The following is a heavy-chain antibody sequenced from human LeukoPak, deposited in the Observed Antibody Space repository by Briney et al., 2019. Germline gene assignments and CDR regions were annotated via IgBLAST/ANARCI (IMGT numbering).Heavy chain of an antibody. J-gene: IGHJ4*02. D-gene: IGHD5-12*01. V-gene: IGHV1-2*02. Sequence: ASVKASCKASGYTFTGYYMHWVRQAPGQGLEWMGWINPNSGGTNYAQKFQGRVTMTRDTSISTAYMELSRLRSDDTAVYYCARDPGYSGSYYFDYWGQGTLVTVSS. CDR2: INPNSGGT. CDR1: GYTFTGYY. CDR3: ARDPGYSGSYYFDY.